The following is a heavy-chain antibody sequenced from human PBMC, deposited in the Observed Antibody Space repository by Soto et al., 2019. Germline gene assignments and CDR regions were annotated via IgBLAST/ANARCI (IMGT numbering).Heavy chain of an antibody. CDR2: ISGSGGST. CDR1: GFTFSSYA. Sequence: EVQLLESGGGLVQPGGYLRLSCAASGFTFSSYAMSWVRQAPGKGLEWVSAISGSGGSTYYADSVKGRFTISRDNSKNTLYLQMNSLRAEDTAVYYCAKDKRETVTPIGGGGMDVWGQGTTVTVSS. D-gene: IGHD4-17*01. V-gene: IGHV3-23*01. CDR3: AKDKRETVTPIGGGGMDV. J-gene: IGHJ6*02.